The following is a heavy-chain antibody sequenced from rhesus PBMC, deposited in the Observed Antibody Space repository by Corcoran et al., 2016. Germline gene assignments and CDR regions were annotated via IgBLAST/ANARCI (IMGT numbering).Heavy chain of an antibody. CDR2: ISGSSGST. D-gene: IGHD1-32*01. J-gene: IGHJ4*01. CDR1: GGSVRSSNW. Sequence: QVQLQESGPGLVKPSETLSLTCAVSGGSVRSSNWWSWIRQPPGKGLEWIGYISGSSGSTYYNPSLKSRVTISTDTSKNQVYLKLSSVTAADTAGYYCARDPKAMTLDYWGQGVLVTVSS. V-gene: IGHV4-65*01. CDR3: ARDPKAMTLDY.